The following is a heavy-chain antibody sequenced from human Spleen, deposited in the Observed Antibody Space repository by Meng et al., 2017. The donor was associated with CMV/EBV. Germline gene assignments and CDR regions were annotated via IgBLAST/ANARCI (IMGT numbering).Heavy chain of an antibody. V-gene: IGHV3-21*01. D-gene: IGHD3-16*01. J-gene: IGHJ5*02. Sequence: FTWHPMNEVRQAPGTGLAWLSSISGGGGSIYSANSVKGRFTISRDNAKASLSLQLNSLGPDATGVYYCARHPIFTFGGDPTSGFDPWG. CDR3: ARHPIFTFGGDPTSGFDP. CDR2: ISGGGGSI. CDR1: FTWHP.